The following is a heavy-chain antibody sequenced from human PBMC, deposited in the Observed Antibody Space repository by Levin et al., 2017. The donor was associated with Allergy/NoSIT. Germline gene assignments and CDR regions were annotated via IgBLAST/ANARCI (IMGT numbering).Heavy chain of an antibody. J-gene: IGHJ4*02. CDR1: GGSISSYY. V-gene: IGHV4-59*01. Sequence: SETLSLTCTVSGGSISSYYWSWIRQPPGKGLEWIGYIYYSGSTNYNPSLKSRVTISVDTSKNQFSLKLSSVTAADTAVYYCARGMVYGSYWGQGTLVTVSS. CDR2: IYYSGST. CDR3: ARGMVYGSY. D-gene: IGHD2-8*01.